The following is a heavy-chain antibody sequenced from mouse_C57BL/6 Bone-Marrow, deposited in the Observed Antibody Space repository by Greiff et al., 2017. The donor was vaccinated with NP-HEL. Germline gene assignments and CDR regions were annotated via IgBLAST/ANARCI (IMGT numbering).Heavy chain of an antibody. CDR2: ISDGGSYT. J-gene: IGHJ2*01. D-gene: IGHD1-1*01. V-gene: IGHV5-4*01. Sequence: EVKLVESGGGLVKPGGSLKLSCAASGFTFSSYAMSWVRQTPEKRLEWVATISDGGSYTYYPDNVKGRFTISRDNAKNNLYLQMSHLKSEDTAMYDGARDRYYGSSQLGPYWGQGTTLTVSS. CDR1: GFTFSSYA. CDR3: ARDRYYGSSQLGPY.